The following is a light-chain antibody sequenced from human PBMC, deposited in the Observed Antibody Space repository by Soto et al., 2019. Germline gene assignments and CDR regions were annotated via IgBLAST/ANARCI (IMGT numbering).Light chain of an antibody. J-gene: IGKJ5*01. CDR3: QQYGSSPIT. Sequence: EIVLTQSPGTLSLSPGERATLSCRASQSVSNNYLAWYQQNPGQAPGPLIYGASSRATGIPDRFSGSGSGTDFSLTISRLEPEDFAVYYCQQYGSSPITFGQGTRLEIK. V-gene: IGKV3-20*01. CDR2: GAS. CDR1: QSVSNNY.